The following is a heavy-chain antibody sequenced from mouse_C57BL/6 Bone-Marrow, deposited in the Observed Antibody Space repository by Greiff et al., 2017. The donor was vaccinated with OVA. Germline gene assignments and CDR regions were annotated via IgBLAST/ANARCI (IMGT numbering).Heavy chain of an antibody. Sequence: EVQLVESGGGLVQPGGSLKLSCAASGFTFSDYYMYWVRQTPEKRLEWVAYISNGGGSTYYPDTVKGRFTISRDNAKNTLYLQMSRLKSEDTAMYYCASPDYWGQGTTLTVSS. CDR2: ISNGGGST. J-gene: IGHJ2*01. CDR3: ASPDY. CDR1: GFTFSDYY. V-gene: IGHV5-12*01.